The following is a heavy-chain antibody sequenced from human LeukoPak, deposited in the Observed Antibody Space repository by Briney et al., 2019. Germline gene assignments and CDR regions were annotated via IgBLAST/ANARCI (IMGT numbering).Heavy chain of an antibody. CDR1: GGSINGYY. Sequence: SETLSLTCTVSGGSINGYYWSWIRQSPGKGLESLGYIYYTGSTNYNPSLKSRVTMSVDTSRNQFFLRLSSVTAADMAVYYCARFSEYYHSSVHYLDYWCQGTLVTVSS. CDR3: ARFSEYYHSSVHYLDY. D-gene: IGHD3-22*01. V-gene: IGHV4-59*01. J-gene: IGHJ4*02. CDR2: IYYTGST.